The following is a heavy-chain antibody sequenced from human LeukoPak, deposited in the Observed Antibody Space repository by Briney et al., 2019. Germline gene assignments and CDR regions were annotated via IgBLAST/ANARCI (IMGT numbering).Heavy chain of an antibody. Sequence: SETLSLTCTVSGGSISSSSYYWGWLRHPQGKGLEWIGGIYYSGSTYYNPSLKSRATISVDTSKTQYSLKLSSVTAADTAVYYCARHGRGIFGGVSDYWGQGTLVTVSS. V-gene: IGHV4-39*01. CDR3: ARHGRGIFGGVSDY. CDR2: IYYSGST. D-gene: IGHD3-3*01. J-gene: IGHJ4*02. CDR1: GGSISSSSYY.